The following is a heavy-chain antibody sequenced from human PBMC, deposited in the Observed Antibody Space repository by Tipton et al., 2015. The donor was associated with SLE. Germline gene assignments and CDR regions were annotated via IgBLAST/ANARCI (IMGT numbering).Heavy chain of an antibody. CDR1: GYTFSTYW. V-gene: IGHV5-51*03. D-gene: IGHD6-13*01. J-gene: IGHJ4*02. CDR2: IYPADSDI. CDR3: ARSPSIAAAVYYLDY. Sequence: QLVQSGAEVKKPGESLKISCKGSGYTFSTYWIGWVRQMPGKGLEWMGIIYPADSDIRYSPSFQGQVTMSADKSINTAYLQWSSLEASDTAMYYCARSPSIAAAVYYLDYWGQGTLVTVSS.